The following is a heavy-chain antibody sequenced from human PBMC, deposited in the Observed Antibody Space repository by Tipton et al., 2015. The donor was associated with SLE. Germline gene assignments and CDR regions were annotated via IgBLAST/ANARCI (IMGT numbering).Heavy chain of an antibody. V-gene: IGHV3-21*01. J-gene: IGHJ5*02. CDR2: ISGFTSYI. Sequence: SLRLSCAASGFTFRTYSMNWVRQAPGKGLEWVSSISGFTSYIYYADSVKGRFTISRDNAKNALYLQMNSLRAEDTAVYYCARDGVVAAAQNWFDPWGQGTLVTVSS. CDR3: ARDGVVAAAQNWFDP. D-gene: IGHD6-13*01. CDR1: GFTFRTYS.